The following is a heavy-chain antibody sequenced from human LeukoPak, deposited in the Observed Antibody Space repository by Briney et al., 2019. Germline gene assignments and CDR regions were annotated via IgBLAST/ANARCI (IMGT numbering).Heavy chain of an antibody. CDR1: GFTVSSNY. V-gene: IGHV3-53*04. CDR2: IYSGGST. D-gene: IGHD1-14*01. Sequence: GGSLRLSCAASGFTVSSNYMSWVRQAPGKGLEGVSVIYSGGSTYYADSVKGRFTISRHNSKNTLYLQMNSLRAEDTAVYYCARDLGYYFDYWGQGTLVTVSS. J-gene: IGHJ4*02. CDR3: ARDLGYYFDY.